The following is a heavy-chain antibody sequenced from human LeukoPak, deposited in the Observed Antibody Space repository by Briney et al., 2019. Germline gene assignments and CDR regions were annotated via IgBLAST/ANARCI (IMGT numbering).Heavy chain of an antibody. J-gene: IGHJ3*02. CDR1: GGSISSSSYY. Sequence: AETLSLTCTVSGGSISSSSYYWGWIRQPPGKGLEWIGSIYYSGSTYYNPSLKSRVTISVDTSKNQFSLKLSSVTAADTAVYYCARRRGGSRFAFDIWGQGTMVTVSS. CDR2: IYYSGST. CDR3: ARRRGGSRFAFDI. D-gene: IGHD2-15*01. V-gene: IGHV4-39*01.